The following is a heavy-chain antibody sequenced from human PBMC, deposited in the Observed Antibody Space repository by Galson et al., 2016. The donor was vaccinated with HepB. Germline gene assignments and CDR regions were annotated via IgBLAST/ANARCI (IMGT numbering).Heavy chain of an antibody. Sequence: VKVSCKVSGYTFTGYCIHWVQQAPGKGLEWMGLVHLEDGETIYAQKFQGGVTITADTSRDTAYMELSSLRSEDTAVYYCATVSRSGTSSDYWGQGTLVTVSS. CDR1: GYTFTGYC. D-gene: IGHD1-26*01. CDR2: VHLEDGET. V-gene: IGHV1-69-2*01. CDR3: ATVSRSGTSSDY. J-gene: IGHJ4*02.